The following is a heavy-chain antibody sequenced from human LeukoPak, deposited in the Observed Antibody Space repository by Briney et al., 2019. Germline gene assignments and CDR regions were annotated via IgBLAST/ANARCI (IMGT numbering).Heavy chain of an antibody. Sequence: GGSLRLSCAASGFTFSSYAMSWVRQAPGKGLQWVANILASGIPTYYADSVKGRFIISRDNSKNAVYLQMNSLRVEDTAIYYCAKDLRPDGVDNFDHWGQGILVTVSS. CDR3: AKDLRPDGVDNFDH. CDR2: ILASGIPT. J-gene: IGHJ4*02. CDR1: GFTFSSYA. D-gene: IGHD2-8*01. V-gene: IGHV3-23*01.